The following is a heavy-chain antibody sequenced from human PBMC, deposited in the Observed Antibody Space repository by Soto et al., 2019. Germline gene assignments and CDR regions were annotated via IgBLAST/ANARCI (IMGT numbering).Heavy chain of an antibody. CDR2: VYYSGST. CDR3: ARLAGVGWRPVGHFDFWNPRGEDFYYDVDV. J-gene: IGHJ6*02. D-gene: IGHD3-3*01. V-gene: IGHV4-61*01. CDR1: GDSVSSGTYF. Sequence: PSETLSLTCTVSGDSVSSGTYFWSWIRQPPGKGLEWIGYVYYSGSTNYNPSLKSRLTMSLDTSKNQFSLNLISVTAADTAVYYCARLAGVGWRPVGHFDFWNPRGEDFYYDVDVWGQGTTVTVSS.